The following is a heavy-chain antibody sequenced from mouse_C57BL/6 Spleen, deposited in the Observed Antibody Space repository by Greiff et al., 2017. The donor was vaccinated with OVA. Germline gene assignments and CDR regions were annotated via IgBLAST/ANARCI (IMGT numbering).Heavy chain of an antibody. D-gene: IGHD2-1*01. CDR3: ARSGGNAWFAY. CDR1: GYTFTSYW. Sequence: QVQLKQPGAELVKPGASVTLSCKASGYTFTSYWMQWVKQRPGQGLEWIGAIDPSDSYTNYNQKFKGQATLTVDTSSSTAYMQLSSLTSEDSAVYYCARSGGNAWFAYWGQGTLVTVSA. V-gene: IGHV1-50*01. J-gene: IGHJ3*01. CDR2: IDPSDSYT.